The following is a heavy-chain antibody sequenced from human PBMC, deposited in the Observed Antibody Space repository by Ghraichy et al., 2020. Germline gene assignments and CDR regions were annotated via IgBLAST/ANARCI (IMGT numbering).Heavy chain of an antibody. CDR2: INSAGTGT. CDR3: ASPELDY. CDR1: GFTFSKFW. Sequence: LTCAASGFTFSKFWMHWVRQGPGKGLVWVSRINSAGTGTSYADSVKGRFTISRDNAKNTVYLQMNSLRAEDTAVYYCASPELDYWGQGILVTVSS. J-gene: IGHJ4*02. V-gene: IGHV3-74*01.